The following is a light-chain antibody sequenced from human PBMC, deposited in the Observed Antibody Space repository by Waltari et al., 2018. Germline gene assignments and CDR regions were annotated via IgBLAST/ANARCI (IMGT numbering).Light chain of an antibody. J-gene: IGKJ2*01. V-gene: IGKV2-30*02. CDR1: QSLVHSDGNTY. CDR3: MQGTHWPYT. Sequence: DVVMTQSPLSLPVTLGQPASISCKSRQSLVHSDGNTYLQWFQQRPGQSPRRLIYKVSYRDSGVPERFSGSGSGTDLTLKISRVEAEDVGVYYCMQGTHWPYTFGQGTKLDIK. CDR2: KVS.